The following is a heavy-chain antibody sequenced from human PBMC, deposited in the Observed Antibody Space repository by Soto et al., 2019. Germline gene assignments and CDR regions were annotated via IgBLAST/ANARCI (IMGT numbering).Heavy chain of an antibody. V-gene: IGHV4-39*01. J-gene: IGHJ4*02. CDR2: IYYSGNT. CDR1: GGSIGSSSNY. Sequence: SETLSLTCTVSGGSIGSSSNYWGWIRQPPGKGLEWIGTIYYSGNTYYSPSLKSRVTISVDTSKNQFSLNLSSMTAADTAVYYCARQPYTSGAYYFDYWGQGTPVTVSS. CDR3: ARQPYTSGAYYFDY. D-gene: IGHD6-19*01.